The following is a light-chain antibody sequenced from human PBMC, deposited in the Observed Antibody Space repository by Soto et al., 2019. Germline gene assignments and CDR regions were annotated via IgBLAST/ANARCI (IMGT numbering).Light chain of an antibody. Sequence: DFQLTQAPSSLSASVGATVTITCRASQALSNYLAWYQPKPGNAPDLQIYSASTLQSGVPSRFSGSGSESEFSLTIRDLQAEDFATYHCQHLSRYPLTFGGGTKVDI. CDR2: SAS. V-gene: IGKV1-9*01. CDR3: QHLSRYPLT. J-gene: IGKJ4*01. CDR1: QALSNY.